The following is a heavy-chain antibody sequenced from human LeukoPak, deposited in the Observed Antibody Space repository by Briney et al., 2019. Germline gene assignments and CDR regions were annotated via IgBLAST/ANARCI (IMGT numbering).Heavy chain of an antibody. CDR2: ISWDGGST. D-gene: IGHD2-21*02. J-gene: IGHJ4*02. CDR1: EFTFDDYT. V-gene: IGHV3-43*01. Sequence: GGSLRLSCAASEFTFDDYTMHWVRQAPGKGLEWVSLISWDGGSTYYADSVKGRFTISRDNSKNSLYLQMNSLRTEDTALYYCAKEKIAYCGGDCYSNYFDYWGQGTLVTVSS. CDR3: AKEKIAYCGGDCYSNYFDY.